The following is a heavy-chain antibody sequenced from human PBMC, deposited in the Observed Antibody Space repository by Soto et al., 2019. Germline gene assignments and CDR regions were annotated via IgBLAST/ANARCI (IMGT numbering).Heavy chain of an antibody. CDR3: ARGDMTPDP. Sequence: QAGGSLRLSCAASGFTFSSYEMNWVRQAPGKGLEWVSYISSSGSTIYYADSVKGRFTISRDNAKNSLYLQMNSLRAEDTAVYYCARGDMTPDPWGQGTLVTVSS. J-gene: IGHJ5*02. CDR1: GFTFSSYE. CDR2: ISSSGSTI. D-gene: IGHD2-15*01. V-gene: IGHV3-48*03.